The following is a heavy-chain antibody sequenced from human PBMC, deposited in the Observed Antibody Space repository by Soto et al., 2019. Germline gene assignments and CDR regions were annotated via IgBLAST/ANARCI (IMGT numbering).Heavy chain of an antibody. CDR3: ARGPYAFWSGTYYFDY. J-gene: IGHJ4*02. Sequence: SETLSLTCAVYGGSFSGYYWSWIRQPPGKGLEWIGEINHSGSTNYNPSLKSRVTISVDTSKNQFSLKLSSVTAADTAVYYCARGPYAFWSGTYYFDYWGQGTLVTVSS. D-gene: IGHD3-3*01. V-gene: IGHV4-34*01. CDR1: GGSFSGYY. CDR2: INHSGST.